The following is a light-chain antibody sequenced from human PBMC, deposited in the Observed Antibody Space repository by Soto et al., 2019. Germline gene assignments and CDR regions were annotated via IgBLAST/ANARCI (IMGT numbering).Light chain of an antibody. Sequence: EIVLTQSPATLSLSPGERATLSCRASQSVSSNLAWYQQKPGQAPRVLIFDAYNRATGIPGRFSGSGSGTDFTLTISSLEPEDFAVYYCQQRSNWPLTFGGGTKVEIK. CDR3: QQRSNWPLT. J-gene: IGKJ4*01. CDR1: QSVSSN. V-gene: IGKV3-11*01. CDR2: DAY.